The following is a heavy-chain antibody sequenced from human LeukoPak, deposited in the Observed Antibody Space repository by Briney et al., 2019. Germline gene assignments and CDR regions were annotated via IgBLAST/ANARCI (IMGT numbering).Heavy chain of an antibody. CDR3: ARHVATNYYYNYYGLDV. V-gene: IGHV4-30-4*01. CDR2: IYYSGST. Sequence: SETLSLTCTVSGGSISSGDYYWSWIRQPPGKGLEWIGYIYYSGSTYYNPSLKSRVTISVDTSKNQFSLKLSAVTAADAATYYCARHVATNYYYNYYGLDVWGQGTTVTVSS. CDR1: GGSISSGDYY. J-gene: IGHJ6*02. D-gene: IGHD3-10*02.